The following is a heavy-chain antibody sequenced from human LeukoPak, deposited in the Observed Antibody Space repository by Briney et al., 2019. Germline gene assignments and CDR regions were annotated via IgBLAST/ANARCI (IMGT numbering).Heavy chain of an antibody. V-gene: IGHV4-39*02. CDR1: GGSIRSTSYY. Sequence: PSETPSLTCTVSGGSIRSTSYYWGWIRQPPGKGLEWIGNIYYSGSTYYNPSLNSRVTISVDTSKNHFSLKLSSVTATDTAVYYCARRQLGLDAFDIWGQGTMVTVSS. CDR3: ARRQLGLDAFDI. CDR2: IYYSGST. J-gene: IGHJ3*02. D-gene: IGHD1-1*01.